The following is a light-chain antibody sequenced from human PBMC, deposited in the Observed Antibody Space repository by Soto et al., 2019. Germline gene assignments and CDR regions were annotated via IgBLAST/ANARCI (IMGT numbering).Light chain of an antibody. J-gene: IGLJ2*01. CDR3: SSYTSSSTLI. CDR1: SSDVGGYNY. V-gene: IGLV2-14*01. CDR2: DVS. Sequence: QSALTQPASVSGSPGQSITISCTGTSSDVGGYNYVSWYQQHPGKAPKLMIYDVSKRPSGVSIRFSGSKSGNTASLTISGLVAEDEADYYCSSYTSSSTLIFGGGTELAVL.